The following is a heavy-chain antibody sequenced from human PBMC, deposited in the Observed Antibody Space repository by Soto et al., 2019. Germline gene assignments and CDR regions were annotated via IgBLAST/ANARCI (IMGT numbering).Heavy chain of an antibody. D-gene: IGHD3-3*01. J-gene: IGHJ4*02. Sequence: SETLSLTCAVYGGSFSGYYLSWIRQPPGKGLEWIGEINHSGSTNYNPSLKSRVTISVDTSKNQFSLKLSSVTAADTAVYYCARSYDFWSRKSFDYWGQGTLVTVYS. CDR3: ARSYDFWSRKSFDY. CDR2: INHSGST. CDR1: GGSFSGYY. V-gene: IGHV4-34*01.